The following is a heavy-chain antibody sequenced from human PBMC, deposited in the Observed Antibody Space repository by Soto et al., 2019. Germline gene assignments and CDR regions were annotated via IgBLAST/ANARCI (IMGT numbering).Heavy chain of an antibody. CDR3: ARDYLSTAMVRRSWWFDP. D-gene: IGHD5-18*01. J-gene: IGHJ5*02. CDR2: IIPIFGTA. CDR1: GGTFSSYA. V-gene: IGHV1-69*13. Sequence: SVKVSCKASGGTFSSYAISWVRQAPGQGREWMGSIIPIFGTANYAQKFQGRVTITADESTSTAYMELSSLRSEDTAVYYCARDYLSTAMVRRSWWFDPWGQGTLVTLSS.